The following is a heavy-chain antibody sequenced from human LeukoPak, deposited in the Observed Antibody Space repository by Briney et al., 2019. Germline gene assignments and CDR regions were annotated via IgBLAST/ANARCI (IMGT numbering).Heavy chain of an antibody. CDR3: ARGDAGMARPHYMDV. V-gene: IGHV4-30-4*01. CDR1: GGSISSGDYY. J-gene: IGHJ6*03. Sequence: SETLSLTCTVSGGSISSGDYYWSWIRQPPGKGLEWIGYMYYSGSTYYNPSLKSRVTMSVDTSKNQFSLKLSSVTAADTAVYYCARGDAGMARPHYMDVWGKGTTVTVSS. D-gene: IGHD6-13*01. CDR2: MYYSGST.